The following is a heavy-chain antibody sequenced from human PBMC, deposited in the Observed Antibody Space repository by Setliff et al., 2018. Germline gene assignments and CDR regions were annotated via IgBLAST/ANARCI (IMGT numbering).Heavy chain of an antibody. J-gene: IGHJ6*03. D-gene: IGHD3-22*01. CDR1: GGTFSDYH. CDR2: INHRGST. CDR3: ARGITMIVVVTHYYYMDV. V-gene: IGHV4-34*01. Sequence: SETLSLTCAAYGGTFSDYHWTWIRQSPEKGLEWIGEINHRGSTNYNPSLKSRVTISVDTSKNQFSLKLSSVTAADTAVYYCARGITMIVVVTHYYYMDVWGKGTTVTVSS.